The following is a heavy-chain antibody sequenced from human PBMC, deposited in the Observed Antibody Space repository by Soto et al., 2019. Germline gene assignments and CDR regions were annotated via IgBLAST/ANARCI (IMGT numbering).Heavy chain of an antibody. CDR3: ASLAHDDGRGYVPCVDD. D-gene: IGHD3-22*01. CDR2: MDPSDSYT. CDR1: DNLYSDDW. J-gene: IGHJ4*02. Sequence: PGQLLNLSGRPCDNLYSDDWDSVGRPQHRRGLEWMGRMDPSDSYTNYSPSFQGKVTISGDKSISTAYLQWGSLKASDTGMYYGASLAHDDGRGYVPCVDDWGQGTPVTVSS. V-gene: IGHV5-10-1*04.